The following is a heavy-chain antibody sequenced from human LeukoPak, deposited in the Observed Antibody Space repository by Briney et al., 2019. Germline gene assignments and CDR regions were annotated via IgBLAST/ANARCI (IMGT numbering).Heavy chain of an antibody. D-gene: IGHD6-13*01. Sequence: GGSLRLSCAASGFTFSSYAMTWVRQAPGKGLQWVSILGSDGVTTSYADSVKGRFTISRDNAKNTLYLQMNSLRAEDTAVYYCARVSTGSSSYDYWGQGTLVTVSS. J-gene: IGHJ4*02. V-gene: IGHV3-23*01. CDR3: ARVSTGSSSYDY. CDR2: LGSDGVTT. CDR1: GFTFSSYA.